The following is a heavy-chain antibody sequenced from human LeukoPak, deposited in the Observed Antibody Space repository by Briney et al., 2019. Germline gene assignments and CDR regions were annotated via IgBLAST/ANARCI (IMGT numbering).Heavy chain of an antibody. CDR2: IYYSGST. CDR3: ARDVPMYSGSHLYYYMDV. J-gene: IGHJ6*03. V-gene: IGHV4-59*01. Sequence: PSETLSLTCTVSGGSMSSYYWSWIRQSPGKGLEWIGYIYYSGSTNYNPSLKSRVTISVDTSKNQFSLKLSSVTAADTAVYYCARDVPMYSGSHLYYYMDVWGEGTTVTVSS. D-gene: IGHD1-26*01. CDR1: GGSMSSYY.